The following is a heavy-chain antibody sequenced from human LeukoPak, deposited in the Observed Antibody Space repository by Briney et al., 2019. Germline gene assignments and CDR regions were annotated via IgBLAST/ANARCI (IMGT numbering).Heavy chain of an antibody. CDR2: IHYGGSA. CDR3: ARNGPTAAGAFDI. D-gene: IGHD6-13*01. CDR1: GGSISTTNW. Sequence: PSGTLSLTCDVSGGSISTTNWWTCVRQPPGKGLEWIGEIHYGGSATYNPSLNSRVSISLDKSKNQFSLKLRSVTAADTAVYYCARNGPTAAGAFDIWGQGTPVTVSS. V-gene: IGHV4-4*02. J-gene: IGHJ3*02.